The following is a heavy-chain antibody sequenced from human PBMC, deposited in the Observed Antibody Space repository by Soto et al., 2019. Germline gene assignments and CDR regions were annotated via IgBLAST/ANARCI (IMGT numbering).Heavy chain of an antibody. D-gene: IGHD2-21*02. CDR2: INVYNGDR. V-gene: IGHV1-18*01. CDR3: ARLQLGGDRMLNWFDP. CDR1: GYIFTKYG. Sequence: QVQVVQSGPELKKPGASVKVSCKAQGYIFTKYGIGWVRQAPGHGLEWMGLINVYNGDRKVAQKFQDRVSMTTDTATDTAYMELKSLRSGDTAFYYCARLQLGGDRMLNWFDPWGQGTLFTVSS. J-gene: IGHJ5*02.